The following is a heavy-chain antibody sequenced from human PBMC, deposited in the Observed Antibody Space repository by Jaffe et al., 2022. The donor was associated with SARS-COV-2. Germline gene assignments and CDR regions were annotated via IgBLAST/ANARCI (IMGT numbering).Heavy chain of an antibody. D-gene: IGHD3-22*01. Sequence: EVQLLESGGGLVQPGGSLRLSCAASGFTFSSYAMSWVRQAPGKGLEWVSAISGSGGSTYYADSVKGRFTISRDNSKNTLYLQMNSLRAEDTAVYYCAKGLPMIVDYQIGAHDYWGQGTLVTVSS. CDR1: GFTFSSYA. J-gene: IGHJ4*02. V-gene: IGHV3-23*01. CDR2: ISGSGGST. CDR3: AKGLPMIVDYQIGAHDY.